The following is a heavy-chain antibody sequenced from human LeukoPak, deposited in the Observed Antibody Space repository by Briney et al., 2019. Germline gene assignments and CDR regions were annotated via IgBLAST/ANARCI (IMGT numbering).Heavy chain of an antibody. J-gene: IGHJ4*02. V-gene: IGHV4-4*02. CDR1: GGSISSSNW. D-gene: IGHD1-1*01. Sequence: PSETLSLTCAVSGGSISSSNWWSWVRQPPGRGLEWIGEIYHSGSTNYNPSLKSRVTISVDKSKNQFSLKLSSVTAADTAVYYCARVNRYDHGFDYWGQGTLVTVSS. CDR2: IYHSGST. CDR3: ARVNRYDHGFDY.